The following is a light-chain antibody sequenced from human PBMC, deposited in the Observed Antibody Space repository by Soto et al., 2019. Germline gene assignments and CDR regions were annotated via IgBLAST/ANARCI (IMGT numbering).Light chain of an antibody. CDR2: EVS. CDR1: SSDVGGYNS. V-gene: IGLV2-14*01. J-gene: IGLJ3*02. CDR3: SSYTSSSTWV. Sequence: QSALTQPASVSGSPGQSITISCTGTSSDVGGYNSVSWYQHHPGRAPKLVIYEVSNRPSGVSNRFSGSKSGNTASLTISGLQAEDEADYYCSSYTSSSTWVFGGGTKLTV.